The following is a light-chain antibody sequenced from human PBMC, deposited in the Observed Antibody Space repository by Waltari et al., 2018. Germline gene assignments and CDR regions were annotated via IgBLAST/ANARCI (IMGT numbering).Light chain of an antibody. V-gene: IGLV4-69*01. J-gene: IGLJ2*01. CDR3: QTWDTDILV. CDR2: LNSDGSH. CDR1: SAHSNYA. Sequence: QLVLTQSPSASASLGASVKLTCTLSSAHSNYAIAWHKQQPQEAPRYCMKLNSDGSHTKGDGIPDRFSGSRFGAERYLTISSLQSEDEADYYCQTWDTDILVFGEGTKLTVL.